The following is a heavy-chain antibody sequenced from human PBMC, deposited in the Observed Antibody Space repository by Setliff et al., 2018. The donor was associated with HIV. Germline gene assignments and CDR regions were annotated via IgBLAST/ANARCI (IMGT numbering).Heavy chain of an antibody. CDR3: ARDGSGTTVTT. V-gene: IGHV4-61*09. CDR1: GDSISRGEYY. J-gene: IGHJ4*02. CDR2: FQTGGRP. Sequence: PSETLSLTCIVSGDSISRGEYYWSWIRQTAGKGLESIGHFQTGGRPTYNPSLESRLTISVDTSKNQFSLSLRSVTAADTAVYYCARDGSGTTVTTWGQGTLVTVSS. D-gene: IGHD4-17*01.